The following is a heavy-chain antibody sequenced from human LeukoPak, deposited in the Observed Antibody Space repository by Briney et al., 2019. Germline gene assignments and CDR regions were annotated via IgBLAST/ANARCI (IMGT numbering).Heavy chain of an antibody. CDR2: ISSSSSYT. CDR1: GFTFSDYY. CDR3: ARDYPNYYGMDV. V-gene: IGHV3-11*06. J-gene: IGHJ6*02. Sequence: GGSLRLSCAASGFTFSDYYMSWIRQAPGKGLEWVSYISSSSSYTNYADSVKGRFTISRDNAKNSLYLRMNSLRAEDTAVYYCARDYPNYYGMDVWGQGTTVTVSS.